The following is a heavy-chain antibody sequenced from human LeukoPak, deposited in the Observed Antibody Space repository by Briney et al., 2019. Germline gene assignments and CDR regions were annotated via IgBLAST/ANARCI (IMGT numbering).Heavy chain of an antibody. Sequence: SETLSLTCTVSGGSISSYHWSWIRQPPGKGLEWIGYVYYSGSTNYNPSLKSRVTISVDTSKNQFSLKLSSVTAADTAVYYCARGTYTGYIVVPDYWGQGTLVTVSS. CDR2: VYYSGST. CDR1: GGSISSYH. D-gene: IGHD2-21*01. J-gene: IGHJ4*02. CDR3: ARGTYTGYIVVPDY. V-gene: IGHV4-59*12.